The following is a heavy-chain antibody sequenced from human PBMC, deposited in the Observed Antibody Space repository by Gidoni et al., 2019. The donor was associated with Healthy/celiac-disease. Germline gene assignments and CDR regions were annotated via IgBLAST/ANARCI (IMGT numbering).Heavy chain of an antibody. Sequence: VSTNYNPSLKSRVTISVDTSKNQFSLKLSSVTAADTAVYYCARGAEAVAGTRNWFDPWGQGTLVTVSS. D-gene: IGHD6-19*01. CDR2: VST. CDR3: ARGAEAVAGTRNWFDP. V-gene: IGHV4-59*09. J-gene: IGHJ5*02.